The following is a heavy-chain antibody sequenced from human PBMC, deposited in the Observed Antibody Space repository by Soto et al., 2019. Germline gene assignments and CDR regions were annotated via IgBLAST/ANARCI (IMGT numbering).Heavy chain of an antibody. Sequence: QVQLQQWGAGLLKPSETLSLTCGVYGGSFSGYYWSWFRQPPGKGLEWIGEITYSGSTTYNPSLKSRVTISVGTSKNQFSLRLSSVTAADTAVYYCARHFSGSYYDDYWGQGSLVTVSS. J-gene: IGHJ4*02. CDR2: ITYSGST. V-gene: IGHV4-34*01. D-gene: IGHD1-26*01. CDR3: ARHFSGSYYDDY. CDR1: GGSFSGYY.